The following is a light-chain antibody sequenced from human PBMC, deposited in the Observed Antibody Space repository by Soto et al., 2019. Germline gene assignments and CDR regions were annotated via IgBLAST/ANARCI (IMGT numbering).Light chain of an antibody. CDR1: SSDIGDYDY. CDR2: DVT. Sequence: QSVLTQPRSVSGSPGQSVTISCSGSSSDIGDYDYVSWYQQHPGKAPTLLIYDVTKRPSGVPDRFSGSKSGDTASLTISGLQAGDEGNYYCCSYVGRNTLYVFGTGTKLTV. CDR3: CSYVGRNTLYV. V-gene: IGLV2-11*01. J-gene: IGLJ1*01.